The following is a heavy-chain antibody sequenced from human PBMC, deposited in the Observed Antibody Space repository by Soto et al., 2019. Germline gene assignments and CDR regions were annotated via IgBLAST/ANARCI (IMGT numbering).Heavy chain of an antibody. Sequence: ASVKGSCKASGYSFSSYYMNWGRQAPGQGLEWLGIINPSGGYTTYAQRFLGRVTMTSDTSTSTVHMELGSLTSEDTAVYYCARGGDIVVVTAPLDYWGQGTLVTVSS. CDR3: ARGGDIVVVTAPLDY. CDR2: INPSGGYT. D-gene: IGHD2-21*02. J-gene: IGHJ4*02. CDR1: GYSFSSYY. V-gene: IGHV1-46*01.